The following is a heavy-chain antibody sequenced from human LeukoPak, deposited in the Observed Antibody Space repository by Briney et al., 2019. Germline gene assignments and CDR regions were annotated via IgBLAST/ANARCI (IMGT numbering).Heavy chain of an antibody. J-gene: IGHJ4*02. CDR2: INPNSGGT. Sequence: ASVKVSCKASGYTFTGYYMHWVRQDPGQGLEWMGWINPNSGGTNYAQKFQGRVTMTRDTSISTAYMELSRLRSDDTAVYYCAREADSSGYGTLFYWGQGTLVTVSS. V-gene: IGHV1-2*02. CDR1: GYTFTGYY. D-gene: IGHD3-22*01. CDR3: AREADSSGYGTLFY.